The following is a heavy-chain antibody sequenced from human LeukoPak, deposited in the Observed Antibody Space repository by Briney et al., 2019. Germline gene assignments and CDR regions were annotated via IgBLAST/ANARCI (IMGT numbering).Heavy chain of an antibody. CDR3: ATGVVTGTSR. CDR2: IRSKTEGETK. Sequence: GGSLRLSCAASGFTFSSYWMSWVRQAPGKGLEWVACIRSKTEGETKEYAASVKGRFTISRDDSRSRLYLQMNSLKTEDTAVYYCATGVVTGTSRWGQGTLVTVSS. D-gene: IGHD1-1*01. CDR1: GFTFSSYW. V-gene: IGHV3-15*01. J-gene: IGHJ4*02.